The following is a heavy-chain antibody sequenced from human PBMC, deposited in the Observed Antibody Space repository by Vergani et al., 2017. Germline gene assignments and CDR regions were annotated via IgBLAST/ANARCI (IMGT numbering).Heavy chain of an antibody. V-gene: IGHV3-30*03. CDR1: GFTFSSYG. J-gene: IGHJ4*02. D-gene: IGHD3-22*01. CDR2: ISYDGSNK. CDR3: APDSSGYWDGY. Sequence: QVQLVESGGGVVQPGRSLRLSCAASGFTFSSYGMHWVRQAPGKGLEWVAVISYDGSNKYYADSVKGRFTISRDNSKNTLYLQMNSLRAEDTAVYYCAPDSSGYWDGYWGQGTPVTVSS.